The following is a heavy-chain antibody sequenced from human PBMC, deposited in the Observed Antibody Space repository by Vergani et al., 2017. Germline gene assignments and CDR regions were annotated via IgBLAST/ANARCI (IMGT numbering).Heavy chain of an antibody. V-gene: IGHV3-30*02. D-gene: IGHD5-18*01. CDR3: AKGDVAMVSRNSYYYGMDV. Sequence: QVRLVESGGGVVQPGGSLRLSCAASGFTFSRFGLHWVRQAPGTGLEWVAFTQYDGNSKYYLHSVEGRFTISRDNSENTLFLQMNNLRPEDTAVYYCAKGDVAMVSRNSYYYGMDVWGQGTTVTVFS. CDR2: TQYDGNSK. CDR1: GFTFSRFG. J-gene: IGHJ6*02.